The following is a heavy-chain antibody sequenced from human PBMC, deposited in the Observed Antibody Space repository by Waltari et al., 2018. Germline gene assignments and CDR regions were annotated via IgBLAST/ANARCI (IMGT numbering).Heavy chain of an antibody. Sequence: EVQLVESGGGLVQPGGSLRLSCAASGFTSSSYWMSWVRQAPGKGLEWVANIKQDGSEKYYVDSVKGRFTISRDNAKNSLYLQMNSLRAEDTAVYYCARDSSSWYLYWGQGTLVTVSS. V-gene: IGHV3-7*01. CDR2: IKQDGSEK. J-gene: IGHJ4*02. CDR1: GFTSSSYW. D-gene: IGHD6-13*01. CDR3: ARDSSSWYLY.